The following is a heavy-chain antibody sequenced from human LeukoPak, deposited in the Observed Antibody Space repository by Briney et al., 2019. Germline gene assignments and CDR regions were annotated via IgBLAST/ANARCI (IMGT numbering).Heavy chain of an antibody. V-gene: IGHV3-9*01. J-gene: IGHJ4*02. Sequence: GGSLRPSCAASGFTFDDYAMHWVRQAPGQGLEWVSGISWNSGSIGYADSVKGRFTISRDNAKNSLYLQMNSLRPEDTALYYCAALDSGNYYGDYWGQGTLVTVSS. CDR3: AALDSGNYYGDY. CDR1: GFTFDDYA. CDR2: ISWNSGSI. D-gene: IGHD1-26*01.